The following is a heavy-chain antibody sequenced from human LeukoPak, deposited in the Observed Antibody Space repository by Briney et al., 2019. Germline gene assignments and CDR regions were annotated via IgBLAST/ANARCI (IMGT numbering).Heavy chain of an antibody. J-gene: IGHJ4*02. CDR3: ARDGGYDSSGYYFRDFDY. V-gene: IGHV3-21*01. Sequence: PGGSLRLSCAASGFTFSSYSMNWVRQAPGKGLEWVSSISSSSSYIYYADPVKGRFTISRDNAKNSLYLQMNSLRAEDTAVYYCARDGGYDSSGYYFRDFDYWGQGTLVTVSS. CDR2: ISSSSSYI. CDR1: GFTFSSYS. D-gene: IGHD3-22*01.